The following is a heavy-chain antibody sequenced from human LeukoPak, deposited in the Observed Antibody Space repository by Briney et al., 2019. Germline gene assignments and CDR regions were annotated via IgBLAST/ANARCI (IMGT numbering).Heavy chain of an antibody. CDR3: AGGGEAARSLAY. V-gene: IGHV3-66*02. D-gene: IGHD6-6*01. CDR1: GFTFSSYA. Sequence: GGSLRLSCAASGFTFSSYAMSWVRQAPGKGLEWVSVIYNGGTTYYADSVKGRFTISRDNSKSTLFVYLQMNSLRTDDTALYYCAGGGEAARSLAYRGQGALVTVSS. CDR2: IYNGGTT. J-gene: IGHJ4*02.